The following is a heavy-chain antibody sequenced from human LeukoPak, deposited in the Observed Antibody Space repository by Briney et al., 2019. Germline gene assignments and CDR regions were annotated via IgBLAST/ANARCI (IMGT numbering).Heavy chain of an antibody. V-gene: IGHV3-30*02. J-gene: IGHJ4*02. CDR1: GLTFSTFG. CDR2: MRYDGNNK. CDR3: AKGRHVYYDILTSYVSYFDY. Sequence: GGSLRLSCAASGLTFSTFGMHWVRKGPGKGLEWVAFMRYDGNNKSYGDSVKGRFIISRDNSTNKLYLQMNSLRVEDTAVYYCAKGRHVYYDILTSYVSYFDYWGQGMLVTVSS. D-gene: IGHD3-9*01.